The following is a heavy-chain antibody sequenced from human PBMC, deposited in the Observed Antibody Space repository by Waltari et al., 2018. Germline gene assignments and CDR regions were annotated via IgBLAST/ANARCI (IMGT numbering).Heavy chain of an antibody. J-gene: IGHJ5*02. CDR1: GASISTNTYH. D-gene: IGHD1-1*01. Sequence: QLQVQESGPGLVKPSETLSLTCTVSGASISTNTYHWGWIRQPPGKGLEWIGCFYNSGTTYYNPSLKSRVSISVDTSKNQFSLKLSFVTAADTAVYYCAKMGEQELDPNYNWFDPWGQGILVSVSS. V-gene: IGHV4-39*01. CDR3: AKMGEQELDPNYNWFDP. CDR2: FYNSGTT.